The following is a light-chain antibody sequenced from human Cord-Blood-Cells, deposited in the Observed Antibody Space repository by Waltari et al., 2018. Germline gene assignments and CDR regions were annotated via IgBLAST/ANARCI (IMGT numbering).Light chain of an antibody. Sequence: EIVMTQSPAPLSVSTGERAPLSCRASQSVSSNLAWYQQKPGQAPRLLIYGASTRATGIPARFSGSGSGTEFTLTISSLQSEDFAVYYCQQYNNWPGTFGQGTKLEIK. CDR1: QSVSSN. CDR3: QQYNNWPGT. CDR2: GAS. J-gene: IGKJ2*01. V-gene: IGKV3-15*01.